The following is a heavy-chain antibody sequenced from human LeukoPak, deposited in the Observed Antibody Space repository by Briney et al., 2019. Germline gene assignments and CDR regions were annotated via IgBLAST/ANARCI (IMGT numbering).Heavy chain of an antibody. J-gene: IGHJ5*02. CDR1: GGSISSGGDY. V-gene: IGHV4-31*03. CDR3: ARGGYYGGWFDP. Sequence: SQTLSLTCTVSGGSISSGGDYWSWIRQHRGRGLEWIGYIYYSGSTYYNPSLKSRVTISVDTSKNQFSLKLSSVTAADTAVYYCARGGYYGGWFDPWGQGTLVTVSS. CDR2: IYYSGST. D-gene: IGHD4-23*01.